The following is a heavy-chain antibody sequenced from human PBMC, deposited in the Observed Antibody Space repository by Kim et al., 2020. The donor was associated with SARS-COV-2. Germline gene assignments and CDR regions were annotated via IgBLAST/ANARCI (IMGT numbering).Heavy chain of an antibody. CDR1: GFTFSSYA. CDR2: ISYDGSNK. CDR3: AREGQWLARAAFDI. V-gene: IGHV3-30*04. Sequence: GGSLRLSCAASGFTFSSYAMHWVRQAPGKGLEWVAVISYDGSNKYYADSVKGRFTISRDNSKNTLYLQMNSLRAEDTAVYYCAREGQWLARAAFDIWGQGKMVTVSS. D-gene: IGHD6-19*01. J-gene: IGHJ3*02.